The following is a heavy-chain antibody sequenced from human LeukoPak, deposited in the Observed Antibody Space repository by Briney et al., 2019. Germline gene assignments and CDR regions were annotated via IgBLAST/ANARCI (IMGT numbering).Heavy chain of an antibody. CDR2: IYYSGST. CDR1: GGSISRSSYY. J-gene: IGHJ4*02. D-gene: IGHD2-21*02. Sequence: SETLSLTCTVSGGSISRSSYYWGWIRQTPGKGPEWIGSIYYSGSTYYNSSLKSRVTISVDTSKNQFSLKLSSLTAADTAVYYCARAAYCGGDCYLFDYWGQGTLVTVFS. V-gene: IGHV4-39*01. CDR3: ARAAYCGGDCYLFDY.